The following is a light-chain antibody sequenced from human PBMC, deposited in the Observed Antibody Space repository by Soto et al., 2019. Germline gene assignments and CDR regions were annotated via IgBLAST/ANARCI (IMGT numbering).Light chain of an antibody. CDR1: QSINRY. V-gene: IGKV1-39*01. Sequence: DIQMTQSPSSLSASVGDRVTITCRPSQSINRYLNWYQQKPGTAPKVLIYAASNLQSGVPSRFSGSGSETEFTLTISSLQPEESATYYCQQSYSAPRSFGQGTRVEIK. CDR3: QQSYSAPRS. J-gene: IGKJ1*01. CDR2: AAS.